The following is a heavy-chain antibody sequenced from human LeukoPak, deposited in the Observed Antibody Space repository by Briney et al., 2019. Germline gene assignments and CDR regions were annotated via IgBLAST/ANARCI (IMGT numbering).Heavy chain of an antibody. CDR2: ISYDGSNK. J-gene: IGHJ6*02. Sequence: GRSLRLSCAASGFTFSSYGMHWVRQAPGKGLEWVAVISYDGSNKYYADSVKGRFTISRDNSKNTLYLQMNSLRAEDTAVYYCAKGGYCSGGSCSFDGYYYYGMDVWGQGTTVTVSS. D-gene: IGHD2-15*01. V-gene: IGHV3-30*18. CDR1: GFTFSSYG. CDR3: AKGGYCSGGSCSFDGYYYYGMDV.